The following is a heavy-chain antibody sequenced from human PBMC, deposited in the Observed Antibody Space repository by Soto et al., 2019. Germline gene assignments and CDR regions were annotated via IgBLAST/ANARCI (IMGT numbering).Heavy chain of an antibody. D-gene: IGHD3-16*01. CDR2: IYYSGNT. J-gene: IGHJ4*02. Sequence: SETLSLTCIVSGGSTSSDNYWSWIRQPPGKGLEWIGHIYYSGNTDYNPSLKSRLAISIDTSKNQFSLKLSSVTAADTAVYFCAREGGESSDGLYYFDSWGQGSQVTVSS. CDR1: GGSTSSDNY. V-gene: IGHV4-30-4*01. CDR3: AREGGESSDGLYYFDS.